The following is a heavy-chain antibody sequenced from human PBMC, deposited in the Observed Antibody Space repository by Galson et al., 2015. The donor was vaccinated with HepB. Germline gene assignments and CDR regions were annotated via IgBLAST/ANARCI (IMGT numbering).Heavy chain of an antibody. Sequence: SLRLSCAASGFTFSSYAMSWVRQAPGRGLEWVSAISGSGGSTYYADSVKGRFTISRDNSKNTLYLQMNSPRAEDTAVYYCAKYSTRQVDYGYFVYWVQGTPVTVSS. CDR3: AKYSTRQVDYGYFVY. J-gene: IGHJ4*02. D-gene: IGHD4-17*01. V-gene: IGHV3-23*01. CDR2: ISGSGGST. CDR1: GFTFSSYA.